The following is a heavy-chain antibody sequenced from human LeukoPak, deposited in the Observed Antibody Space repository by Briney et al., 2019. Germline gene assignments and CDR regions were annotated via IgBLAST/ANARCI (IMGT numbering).Heavy chain of an antibody. D-gene: IGHD5-12*01. Sequence: SETLSLTCAVSGGSISSSNWWSWVRQPPGKGLEWIGEIYHSGSTNYNPSLKSRVTTSVDKSKNQFSLKLSSVTAADTAVYYCARGVVATTRDYYYYYMDVWGKGTTVTVSS. V-gene: IGHV4-4*02. CDR3: ARGVVATTRDYYYYYMDV. CDR1: GGSISSSNW. CDR2: IYHSGST. J-gene: IGHJ6*03.